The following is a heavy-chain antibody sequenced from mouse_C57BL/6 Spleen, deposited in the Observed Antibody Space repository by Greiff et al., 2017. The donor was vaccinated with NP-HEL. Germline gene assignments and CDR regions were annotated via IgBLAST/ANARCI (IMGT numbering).Heavy chain of an antibody. CDR2: FHPYNDDT. CDR1: GYTFTTYP. D-gene: IGHD2-5*01. V-gene: IGHV1-47*01. J-gene: IGHJ2*01. CDR3: ARGDYSNPFDY. Sequence: VKVVESGAELVKPGASVKMSCKASGYTFTTYPIEWMKQNHGKSLEWIGNFHPYNDDTKYNEKFKGKATLTVEKSSSTVYLELSRLTSDDSAVYYCARGDYSNPFDYWGQGTTLTVSS.